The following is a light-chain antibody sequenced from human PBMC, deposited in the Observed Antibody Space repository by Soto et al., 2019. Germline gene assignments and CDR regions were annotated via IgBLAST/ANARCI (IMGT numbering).Light chain of an antibody. CDR1: QSIGSW. Sequence: DFQMTQSPSTLSASVGDKVTMTCRASQSIGSWLAWYQQKPGKAPKVLIYDASSLESGVPSRFSGSGSGTESTLTIRSLQPDDFATYSCKKYNSYFGQGTQLEIK. V-gene: IGKV1-5*01. CDR3: KKYNSY. J-gene: IGKJ5*01. CDR2: DAS.